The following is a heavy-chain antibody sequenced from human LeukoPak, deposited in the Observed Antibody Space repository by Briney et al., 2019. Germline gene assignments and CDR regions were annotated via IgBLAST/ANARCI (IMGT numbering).Heavy chain of an antibody. CDR2: IRHDGNNK. CDR1: GFTFSSYG. CDR3: AKDFHYDLGPDDY. D-gene: IGHD3-3*01. J-gene: IGHJ4*02. Sequence: GGSLRLSCAASGFTFSSYGIHWVRQAPGKGLEWVSFIRHDGNNKYYGDSVKGRFTISRDNSKNTLYLQMNSLRTEDTAVYYCAKDFHYDLGPDDYWGQGSLVTVSS. V-gene: IGHV3-30*02.